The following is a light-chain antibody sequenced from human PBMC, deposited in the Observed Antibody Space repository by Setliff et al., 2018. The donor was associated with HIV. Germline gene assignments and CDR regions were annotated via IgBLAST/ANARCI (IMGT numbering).Light chain of an antibody. J-gene: IGLJ1*01. CDR1: SSDVGTYNF. Sequence: QSALAQPASVSGSPGQPITISCTGTSSDVGTYNFVSWYQQHPGKAPKLMIYEGSKRPSGVSNRFFGSKSGYTASLTISGLQAEDEADYYCCSYAGSTLYVFGTGTKVTVL. CDR3: CSYAGSTLYV. V-gene: IGLV2-23*01. CDR2: EGS.